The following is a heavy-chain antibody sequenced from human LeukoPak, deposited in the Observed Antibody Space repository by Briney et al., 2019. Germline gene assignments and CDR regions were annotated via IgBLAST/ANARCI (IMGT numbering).Heavy chain of an antibody. CDR2: IDSSGGTV. Sequence: GGSLRLSCAASGFTFSNYEMNWVRQAPGKGREWVSYIDSSGGTVNFADSVKGRFPVSRDNAQNSLYLQMNSLRGDDTAVYYCARDAGSSAWSGGFDYWGQGALVTVSS. CDR3: ARDAGSSAWSGGFDY. D-gene: IGHD6-19*01. CDR1: GFTFSNYE. J-gene: IGHJ4*02. V-gene: IGHV3-48*03.